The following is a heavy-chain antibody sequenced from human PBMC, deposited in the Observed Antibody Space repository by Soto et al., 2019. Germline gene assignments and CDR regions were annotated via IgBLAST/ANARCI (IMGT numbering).Heavy chain of an antibody. V-gene: IGHV3-23*01. CDR1: GFTFRSYA. J-gene: IGHJ3*01. Sequence: PGGSLRLSCGVSGFTFRSYAMYWVRQAPGKGLEWVSGISASGSNTYYADSVNGRFTISRDNSKNTLYLQMNSLRAEDTAVYYCTKGQGLLRQWNVAFDLWGQGTMVTVSS. CDR2: ISASGSNT. D-gene: IGHD3-22*01. CDR3: TKGQGLLRQWNVAFDL.